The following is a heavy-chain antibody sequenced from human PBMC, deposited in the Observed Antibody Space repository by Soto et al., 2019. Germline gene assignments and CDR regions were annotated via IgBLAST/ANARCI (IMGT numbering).Heavy chain of an antibody. J-gene: IGHJ4*02. CDR3: ASRITQMLTD. D-gene: IGHD1-20*01. CDR2: ITNRATGDTT. Sequence: EVQLVESGGGLVQSGGSLRLSCTASGFSVSDHFMDWVRQTPGKGLEWLGQITNRATGDTTFYAASVKGRFTVSKDESRNSLYLQMNSLKTEDTAVYYCASRITQMLTDWGQGTLVAVAS. CDR1: GFSVSDHF. V-gene: IGHV3-72*01.